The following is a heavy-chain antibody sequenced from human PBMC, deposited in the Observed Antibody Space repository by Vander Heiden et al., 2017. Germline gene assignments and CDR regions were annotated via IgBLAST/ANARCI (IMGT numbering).Heavy chain of an antibody. D-gene: IGHD6-6*01. V-gene: IGHV3-30-3*01. CDR2: ISYDGSNK. J-gene: IGHJ6*02. Sequence: QVQLVESGGGVVQPGRSLRLSCAASGFTFSSYAMHWVRQAPGKGLEWVAVISYDGSNKYYADSVKGRFTISRDNSKNTLYLQMNSLRAEDTAVYYCASPTASSSSLYEDYYYGMDVWGQGTTVTVSS. CDR3: ASPTASSSSLYEDYYYGMDV. CDR1: GFTFSSYA.